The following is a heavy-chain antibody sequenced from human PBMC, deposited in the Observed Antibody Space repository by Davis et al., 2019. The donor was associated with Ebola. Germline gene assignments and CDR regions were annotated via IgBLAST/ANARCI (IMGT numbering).Heavy chain of an antibody. J-gene: IGHJ4*02. CDR1: GYTFTGYY. V-gene: IGHV1-69*02. CDR3: ASPAYCSGGSCYLPHFDY. D-gene: IGHD2-15*01. Sequence: AASVKVSCKASGYTFTGYYMHWVRQAPGQGLEWMGRIIPILGIANYAQKFQGRVTITADKSTSTAYMELSSLRSEDTAVYYCASPAYCSGGSCYLPHFDYWGQGTLVTVSS. CDR2: IIPILGIA.